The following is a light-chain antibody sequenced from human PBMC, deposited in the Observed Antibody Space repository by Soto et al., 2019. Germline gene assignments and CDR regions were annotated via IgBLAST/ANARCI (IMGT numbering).Light chain of an antibody. CDR3: QQDYNVRF. Sequence: PWERVTLSCRASQSVSSSYLTWYQQKPGQAPRLLIYGASTRATSIPARFSGSGSGTDFTLTISSLHPEDCAVYYCQQDYNVRFFGPGTKLDIK. J-gene: IGKJ3*01. V-gene: IGKV3D-7*01. CDR1: QSVSSSY. CDR2: GAS.